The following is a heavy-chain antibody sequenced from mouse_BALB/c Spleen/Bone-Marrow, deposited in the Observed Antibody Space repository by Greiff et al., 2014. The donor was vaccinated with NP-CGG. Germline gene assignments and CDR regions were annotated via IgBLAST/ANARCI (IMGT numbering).Heavy chain of an antibody. V-gene: IGHV5-4*02. D-gene: IGHD3-3*01. Sequence: EVQLVESGGGLVKPGGSLKLSCAASGFTFSDYYMYWVRQTPEKRLEWVATISDGGSYTYYPDSVKGRFTISRGNAKNNLYLQMSSLKSEDTAMYYCAREGDGAYWGQGTLVTVSA. J-gene: IGHJ3*01. CDR3: AREGDGAY. CDR1: GFTFSDYY. CDR2: ISDGGSYT.